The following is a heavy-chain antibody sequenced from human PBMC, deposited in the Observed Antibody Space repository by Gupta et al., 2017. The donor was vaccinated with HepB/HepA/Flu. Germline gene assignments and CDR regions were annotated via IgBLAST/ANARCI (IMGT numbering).Heavy chain of an antibody. CDR2: INPSGGST. V-gene: IGHV1-46*01. Sequence: QVQLVQSGAEVKKPGDSVKVSCKASGYTFTSHYMHWVRQAPGQGLEWMGVINPSGGSTDYAQKFQGRVTMTRDTSTSTVYLELSSLRSEDTAVYYCARGLYSSGGWYFDPWGQGTPVTVSS. D-gene: IGHD6-19*01. J-gene: IGHJ5*02. CDR3: ARGLYSSGGWYFDP. CDR1: GYTFTSHY.